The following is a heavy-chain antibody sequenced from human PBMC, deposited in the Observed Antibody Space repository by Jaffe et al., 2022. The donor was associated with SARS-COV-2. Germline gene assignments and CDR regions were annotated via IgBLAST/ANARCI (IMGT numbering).Heavy chain of an antibody. V-gene: IGHV3-9*01. CDR3: AKDILLHAVTVRGYGMDV. J-gene: IGHJ6*02. D-gene: IGHD4-4*01. CDR1: GFTFDDYA. Sequence: EVQLVESGGGLVQPGRSLRLSCAASGFTFDDYAMHWVRQAPGKGLEWVSGISWNSGSIGYADSVKGRFTISRDNAKNSLYLQMNSLRAEDTALYYCAKDILLHAVTVRGYGMDVWGQGTTVTVSS. CDR2: ISWNSGSI.